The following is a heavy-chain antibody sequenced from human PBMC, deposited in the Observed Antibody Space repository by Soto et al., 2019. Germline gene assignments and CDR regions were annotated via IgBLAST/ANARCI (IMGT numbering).Heavy chain of an antibody. Sequence: GGSLRLSCAASGFTFDDYAMHWVRQAPGKGLEWVSGISWNSGSIGYADSVKGRFTISRDNAKNSLYLQMNSLRSEDTALYYCAKDMGYDLSPLGYFDYWGQGTLVTVSS. CDR3: AKDMGYDLSPLGYFDY. CDR2: ISWNSGSI. J-gene: IGHJ4*02. D-gene: IGHD5-12*01. V-gene: IGHV3-9*01. CDR1: GFTFDDYA.